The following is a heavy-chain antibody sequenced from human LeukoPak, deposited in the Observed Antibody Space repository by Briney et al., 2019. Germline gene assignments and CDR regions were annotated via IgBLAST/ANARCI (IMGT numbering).Heavy chain of an antibody. CDR2: INHSGST. D-gene: IGHD3-3*01. CDR3: ARGHTIFGVVILFQH. J-gene: IGHJ1*01. Sequence: SSETLSLTCAVYGGSFSGYYWSWIRQPPGKGLEWIGEINHSGSTNYNPSLKSRVTISVDTSKNQFSLKLSSVTAVDTAVYYCARGHTIFGVVILFQHWGQGTLVTVSS. CDR1: GGSFSGYY. V-gene: IGHV4-34*01.